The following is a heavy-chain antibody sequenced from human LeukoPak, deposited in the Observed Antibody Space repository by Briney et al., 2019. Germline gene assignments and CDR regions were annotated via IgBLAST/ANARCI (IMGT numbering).Heavy chain of an antibody. Sequence: GGSLRLSCAASGFTFSSYGMSWVRQAPGKGLEWVSTISGSGGSTYYADSVKGRFTISRDDSKNTLYLQMSSLRAEDTAVYYRAKDGDPVGATQHIDYWGQGTLVTVSS. CDR2: ISGSGGST. J-gene: IGHJ4*02. CDR1: GFTFSSYG. D-gene: IGHD1-26*01. V-gene: IGHV3-23*01. CDR3: AKDGDPVGATQHIDY.